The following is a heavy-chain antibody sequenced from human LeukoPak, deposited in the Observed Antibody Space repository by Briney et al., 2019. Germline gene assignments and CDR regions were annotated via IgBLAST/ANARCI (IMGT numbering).Heavy chain of an antibody. CDR3: ARDMPYASGGLGS. CDR2: FYPSGTA. J-gene: IGHJ4*02. V-gene: IGHV4-4*07. D-gene: IGHD1-26*01. CDR1: GGFISSYF. Sequence: PSETLSLTCTVSGGFISSYFWAWIRQPAGKGLEWLGHFYPSGTANYNPSPKSRLTLSLDTSKSQFSLKLTSVTAADTAVYYCARDMPYASGGLGSWGQGNLVIVSS.